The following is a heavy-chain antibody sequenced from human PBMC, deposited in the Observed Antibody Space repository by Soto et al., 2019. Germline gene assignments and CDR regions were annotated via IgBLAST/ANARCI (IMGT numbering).Heavy chain of an antibody. J-gene: IGHJ6*01. D-gene: IGHD2-2*02. CDR2: IGADRDP. V-gene: IGHV3-13*05. CDR1: GFTFSNFQ. CDR3: ARAYTGRLPRRADYYYAMGV. Sequence: VGSLRLSRAHPGFTFSNFQMHWVPQVPGKGLECVSAIGADRDPHYLGSVKGRFTISRENAKNSVYLQMNDLRAGDSAVYYCARAYTGRLPRRADYYYAMGVWGQGTTVTVSS.